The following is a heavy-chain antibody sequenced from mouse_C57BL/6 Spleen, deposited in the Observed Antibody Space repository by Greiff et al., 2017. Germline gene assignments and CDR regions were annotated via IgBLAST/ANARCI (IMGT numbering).Heavy chain of an antibody. J-gene: IGHJ2*01. CDR3: ARSYGYYYFDY. V-gene: IGHV1-82*01. CDR1: GYAFSSSW. CDR2: IYPGDGDT. Sequence: QVQLKESGPELVKPGASVKISCKASGYAFSSSWMNWVKQRPGQGLEWIGRIYPGDGDTNYNGKFKGKATLTADKSSSTAYMQLSSLTSEDSAVXFCARSYGYYYFDYWGQGTTLTVSS. D-gene: IGHD2-2*01.